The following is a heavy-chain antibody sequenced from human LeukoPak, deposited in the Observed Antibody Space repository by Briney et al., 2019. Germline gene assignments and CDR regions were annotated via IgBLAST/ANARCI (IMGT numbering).Heavy chain of an antibody. J-gene: IGHJ4*02. CDR2: ISTSGST. CDR3: ARDRNGDSFDY. Sequence: SETLSLTCTVSGGSISSGSYYWTWIRQPAGKGLEWIGRISTSGSTNYNPSLNSRVTVSVDMSKNQFSLKLSSVTAADTAVYYCARDRNGDSFDYWGPGTLVTVSS. V-gene: IGHV4-61*02. D-gene: IGHD4-17*01. CDR1: GGSISSGSYY.